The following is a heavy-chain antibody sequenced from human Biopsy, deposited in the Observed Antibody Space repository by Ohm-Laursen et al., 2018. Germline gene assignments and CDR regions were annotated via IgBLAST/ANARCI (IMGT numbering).Heavy chain of an antibody. V-gene: IGHV4-59*07. D-gene: IGHD2/OR15-2a*01. CDR1: GGSISSDY. CDR2: IYYSGST. Sequence: SDTLSLTCTVSGGSISSDYWSWIRQTPGKGLEWIGYIYYSGSTNYNPSLKSRVTISVDTSKNQFSLRLNSVTAADTAVYYFARATNSTGWPDYYFYGMDVWGQGTTVTVSS. J-gene: IGHJ6*02. CDR3: ARATNSTGWPDYYFYGMDV.